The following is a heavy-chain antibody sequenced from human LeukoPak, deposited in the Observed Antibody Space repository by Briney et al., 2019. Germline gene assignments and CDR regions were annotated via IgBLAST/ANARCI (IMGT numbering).Heavy chain of an antibody. D-gene: IGHD2-15*01. V-gene: IGHV5-51*01. CDR1: GYSFNSYW. J-gene: IGHJ4*02. CDR3: ARQGCSGGSCSCDY. Sequence: PGESLKISCKGSGYSFNSYWIGWVRQMPGKGLEWMGIIYPGASDTRYSPSFQGQVTISVDKSITTAYLQWSSLKASDTAMYYCARQGCSGGSCSCDYWGQGTLVTVSS. CDR2: IYPGASDT.